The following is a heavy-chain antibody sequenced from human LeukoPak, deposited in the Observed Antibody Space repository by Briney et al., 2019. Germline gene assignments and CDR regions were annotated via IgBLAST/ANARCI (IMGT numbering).Heavy chain of an antibody. J-gene: IGHJ6*03. CDR3: ARVRQWLVSGYYMDV. Sequence: GGSLRLSCAASGFTFSSYWMSWVRQAPGKGLEWVANIKQDGSEKYYVDSVKGRFTISRDNAKNSLYLQMNSLRAEDTAVYYCARVRQWLVSGYYMDVWGKGTTVTISS. CDR2: IKQDGSEK. CDR1: GFTFSSYW. D-gene: IGHD6-19*01. V-gene: IGHV3-7*01.